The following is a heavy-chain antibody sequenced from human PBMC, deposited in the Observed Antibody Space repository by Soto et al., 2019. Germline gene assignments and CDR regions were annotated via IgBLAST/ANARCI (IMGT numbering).Heavy chain of an antibody. CDR3: ARVGDRLRAFEY. Sequence: SVKVSCKASGCTFSSYAISWVRQAPGQGLEWMGGIIPIFGTANYAQKFQGRVTITADESTSTAYMELSSLRSEDTAVYYCARVGDRLRAFEYWGQGTLVTVSS. CDR1: GCTFSSYA. J-gene: IGHJ4*02. CDR2: IIPIFGTA. D-gene: IGHD4-17*01. V-gene: IGHV1-69*13.